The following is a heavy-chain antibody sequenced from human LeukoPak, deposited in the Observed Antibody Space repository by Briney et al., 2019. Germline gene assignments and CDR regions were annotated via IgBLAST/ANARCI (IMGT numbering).Heavy chain of an antibody. V-gene: IGHV1-46*01. Sequence: GASVKVSCKASGYTFTSYYMHWVRQAPGQGLEWMGIINPSGGSTSYAQKFQGRVTLTRDTSTSTDYMELSSLRSEDTAVYYCARWLGEYYFDYWGQGTLVTVSS. D-gene: IGHD5-12*01. CDR1: GYTFTSYY. CDR3: ARWLGEYYFDY. CDR2: INPSGGST. J-gene: IGHJ4*02.